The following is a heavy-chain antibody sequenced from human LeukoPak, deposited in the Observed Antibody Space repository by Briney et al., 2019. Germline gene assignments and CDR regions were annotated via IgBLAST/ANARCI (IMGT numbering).Heavy chain of an antibody. CDR3: ASRDSGDYLFFDY. J-gene: IGHJ4*01. CDR1: GFTVSRKY. CDR2: IYSGGTA. Sequence: GGSLRLSCAASGFTVSRKYMTWVRQAPGKGLEWVSVIYSGGTASYADSVKGRFTISRDNSKNMLYLQMNSLRAEDTAVYYCASRDSGDYLFFDYWGQGTLVTVSS. D-gene: IGHD4-17*01. V-gene: IGHV3-53*01.